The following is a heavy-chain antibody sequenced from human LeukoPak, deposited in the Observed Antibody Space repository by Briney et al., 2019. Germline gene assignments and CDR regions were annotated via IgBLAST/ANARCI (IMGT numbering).Heavy chain of an antibody. CDR3: ARAYGYCGSTSCYNAFDI. CDR1: GFTFDDYG. J-gene: IGHJ3*02. Sequence: RSGGSLRLSCAASGFTFDDYGMSWARQAPGKGLEWVSGINWNGGSTGYTDSVKGRFTISRDNAKNSLYLQMNSLRAEDTALYYCARAYGYCGSTSCYNAFDIWGQGTMVTVSS. V-gene: IGHV3-20*04. CDR2: INWNGGST. D-gene: IGHD2-2*02.